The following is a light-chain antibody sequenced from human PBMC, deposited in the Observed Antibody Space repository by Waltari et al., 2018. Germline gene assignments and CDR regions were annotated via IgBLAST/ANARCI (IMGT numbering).Light chain of an antibody. CDR1: QSVLHTNNRNY. J-gene: IGKJ4*01. CDR2: WAS. Sequence: DIVRTQSPEPLAVSLGARATINCKSSQSVLHTNNRNYLAWYQHRPGQSPKLLVSWASDRESGVPDRFSGSGSGTDFTLTITSLQAEDVATYYWQQYYATPLTFGGGTKVVIK. V-gene: IGKV4-1*01. CDR3: QQYYATPLT.